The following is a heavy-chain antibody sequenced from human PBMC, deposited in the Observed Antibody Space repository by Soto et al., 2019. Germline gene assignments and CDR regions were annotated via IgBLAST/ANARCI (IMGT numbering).Heavy chain of an antibody. CDR2: IIPISGTA. Sequence: QVQLVQSGAEVKKPGSSVKVSCKASGGTFSSYAISWVRQAPGQGLEWMGGIIPISGTANYAQKFQGRVPITADDSTSRAYMELSSLRSEDTAVYYCARSQGSSTSLEIYYYYYYGMDVWGQGTTVTVSS. D-gene: IGHD2-2*01. CDR3: ARSQGSSTSLEIYYYYYYGMDV. CDR1: GGTFSSYA. V-gene: IGHV1-69*01. J-gene: IGHJ6*02.